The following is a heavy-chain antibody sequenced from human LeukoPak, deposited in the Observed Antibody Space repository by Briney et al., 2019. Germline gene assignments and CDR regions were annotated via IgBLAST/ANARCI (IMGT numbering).Heavy chain of an antibody. D-gene: IGHD3-22*01. Sequence: PSETLSLTCTVSGGSISSYYWSWIRQPPGKGLEWIGYIYYSGSTNYNPSLKSRVTISVDTSKNQFSLKLSSVTAADTAVYYCATGMGTSYDSSGSPRWYFDLWGRGTLVTVSS. CDR3: ATGMGTSYDSSGSPRWYFDL. J-gene: IGHJ2*01. CDR1: GGSISSYY. CDR2: IYYSGST. V-gene: IGHV4-59*08.